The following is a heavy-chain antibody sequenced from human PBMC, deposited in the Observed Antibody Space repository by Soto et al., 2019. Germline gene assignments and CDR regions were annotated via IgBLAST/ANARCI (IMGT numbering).Heavy chain of an antibody. J-gene: IGHJ6*02. CDR3: ARVWERTVTTRNYFYGIDV. V-gene: IGHV3-23*01. D-gene: IGHD4-17*01. Sequence: PGGSLRLSCAASGFTFYSYAMTWVRQAPGKALEWVSTISGSGDSTYYADSVKGRLSISRDNYKNTVSLQMNSLRAENTAVYFCARVWERTVTTRNYFYGIDVWGRGTTVTVSS. CDR1: GFTFYSYA. CDR2: ISGSGDST.